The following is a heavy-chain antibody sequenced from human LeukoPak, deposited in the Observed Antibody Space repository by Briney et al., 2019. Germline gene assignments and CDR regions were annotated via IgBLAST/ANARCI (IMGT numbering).Heavy chain of an antibody. CDR2: IYHSGST. D-gene: IGHD3-3*01. Sequence: SQTLSLTCTVSGDSISSRDYYWSWIRQPPGKGLEWIGYIYHSGSTYYNPSLKSRATISVDRSKNQFSLKLSSVTAADTAVYFCARHRLEGDTFDIWGQGTKVTVAS. CDR1: GDSISSRDYY. V-gene: IGHV4-30-2*01. J-gene: IGHJ3*02. CDR3: ARHRLEGDTFDI.